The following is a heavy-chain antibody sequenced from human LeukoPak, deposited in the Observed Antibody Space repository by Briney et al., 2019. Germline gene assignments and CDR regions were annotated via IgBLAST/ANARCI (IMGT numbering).Heavy chain of an antibody. Sequence: GGSLRLSCAASGFTFSSYAMSWVRHAPGKRLEWVSAISGSGGSTYYADSVKGRFTISRDNSKNTLYLQMNSLRAEDTAVYYCAKSYSSGWYPADYWGQGTLVTVSS. CDR2: ISGSGGST. CDR3: AKSYSSGWYPADY. V-gene: IGHV3-23*01. CDR1: GFTFSSYA. D-gene: IGHD6-19*01. J-gene: IGHJ4*02.